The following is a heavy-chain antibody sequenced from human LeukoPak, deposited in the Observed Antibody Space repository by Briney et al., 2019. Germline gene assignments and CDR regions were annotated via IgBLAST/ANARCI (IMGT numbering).Heavy chain of an antibody. CDR2: INNSGST. D-gene: IGHD6-13*01. CDR3: ARDTARRYSSSWYPLGY. V-gene: IGHV4-34*01. CDR1: GGSFSGYY. Sequence: PSETLSLTCAVYGGSFSGYYWSWIRQPPGKGLEWIGEINNSGSTNYNPSLKSRVTISVDTSKNQFSLKLSSVTAADTAVYYCARDTARRYSSSWYPLGYWGQGTLVTVSS. J-gene: IGHJ4*02.